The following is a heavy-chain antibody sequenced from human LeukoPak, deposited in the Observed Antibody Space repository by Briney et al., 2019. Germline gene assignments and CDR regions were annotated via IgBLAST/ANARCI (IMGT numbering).Heavy chain of an antibody. Sequence: GGSLRLSCAASGFTFSSYAMSWVRQAPGKGLEWVPAISGSGGSTYYADSVKGRFTTSRDNSKNTLYLQMNSLRAEDTAVYYCASEVLLWFGEFDYWGQGTLVTVSS. V-gene: IGHV3-23*01. J-gene: IGHJ4*02. D-gene: IGHD3-10*01. CDR3: ASEVLLWFGEFDY. CDR1: GFTFSSYA. CDR2: ISGSGGST.